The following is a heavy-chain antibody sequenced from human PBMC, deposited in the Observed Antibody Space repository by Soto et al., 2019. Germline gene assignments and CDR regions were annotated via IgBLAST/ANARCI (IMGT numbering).Heavy chain of an antibody. D-gene: IGHD6-19*01. J-gene: IGHJ4*02. CDR3: VQTTGWPGFDF. CDR1: GFAVSSKY. V-gene: IGHV3-53*01. Sequence: EVQLVESGGGLIQPGGSLRLSCAASGFAVSSKYMTWVRQAPGQGLEWVSVIYGGGTTYYADSVKGRFTISRDTSKNTLYLQMNSLRAEDTAVYYCVQTTGWPGFDFCGQGTLVTVSS. CDR2: IYGGGTT.